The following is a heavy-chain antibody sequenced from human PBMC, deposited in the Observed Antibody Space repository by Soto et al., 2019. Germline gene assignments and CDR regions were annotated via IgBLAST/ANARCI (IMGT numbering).Heavy chain of an antibody. D-gene: IGHD2-2*01. CDR2: TYHTGST. J-gene: IGHJ4*02. CDR1: GGSISVGVYY. V-gene: IGHV4-31*03. CDR3: ARIGNPDASLYFDY. Sequence: QVQLQESGPGLVKSSQTLSLTCTVSGGSISVGVYYWNWIRQLPGKGPEWIGYTYHTGSTYYNPSLESRVTISVDPSKNQFSLRLSSVTAADTAVYYCARIGNPDASLYFDYWGQGTLVTVSS.